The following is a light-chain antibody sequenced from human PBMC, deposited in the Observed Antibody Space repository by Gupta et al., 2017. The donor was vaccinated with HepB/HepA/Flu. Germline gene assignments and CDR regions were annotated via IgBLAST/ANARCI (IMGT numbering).Light chain of an antibody. CDR1: SGHSNYA. J-gene: IGLJ2*01. CDR3: QTWGSDIVV. Sequence: VKLTCTLNSGHSNYAIAWHQQQPEKGPRYLMKLNSDGSHTKGDGLPDRFSGSSSGAERYLTISSLQSEDEDDYYCQTWGSDIVVFGGGTKLTVL. CDR2: LNSDGSH. V-gene: IGLV4-69*01.